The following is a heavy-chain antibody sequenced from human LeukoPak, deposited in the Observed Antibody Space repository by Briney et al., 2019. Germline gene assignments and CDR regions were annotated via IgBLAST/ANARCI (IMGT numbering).Heavy chain of an antibody. V-gene: IGHV4-59*08. D-gene: IGHD3-22*01. CDR2: IYYSGST. CDR1: GGSISSYY. CDR3: ASSPPYYYDSSGYDY. J-gene: IGHJ4*02. Sequence: SETLSLTCTVSGGSISSYYWSWIRQPPGKGLEWIGYIYYSGSTYYNPSLKSRVTISVDTSKNQFSLKLSSVTAADTAVYYCASSPPYYYDSSGYDYWGQGTLVTVSS.